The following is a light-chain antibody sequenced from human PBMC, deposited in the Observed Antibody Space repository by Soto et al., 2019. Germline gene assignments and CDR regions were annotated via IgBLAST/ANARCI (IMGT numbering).Light chain of an antibody. J-gene: IGLJ1*01. CDR3: SSFRSGTTL. V-gene: IGLV2-14*01. CDR2: EVS. Sequence: QSALTQPASVSGSPGQSMTISCPGTSSDIGGYNFVSWYHQHPGKAPKLMIYEVSNRPSGVSDRFSGSKSGNTASLTISGLQAEDEADYYCSSFRSGTTLFGTGTKVTVL. CDR1: SSDIGGYNF.